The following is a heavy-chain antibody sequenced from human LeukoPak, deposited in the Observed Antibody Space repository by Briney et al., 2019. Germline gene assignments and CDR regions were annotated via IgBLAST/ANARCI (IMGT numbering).Heavy chain of an antibody. V-gene: IGHV1-18*01. J-gene: IGHJ4*02. CDR1: GYTFTSYG. D-gene: IGHD1-26*01. CDR3: ARDAVWGADEWELPDY. CDR2: ISAYNGNT. Sequence: ASVKVSCKASGYTFTSYGISWVRQAPGQGLEWMGWISAYNGNTNYAQKLQGRVTMTTDTSTSTAYMELRSLRSEDTAVYYCARDAVWGADEWELPDYWGQGTLVTVSS.